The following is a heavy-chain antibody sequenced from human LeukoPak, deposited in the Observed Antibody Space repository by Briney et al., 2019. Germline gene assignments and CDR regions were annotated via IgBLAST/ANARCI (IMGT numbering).Heavy chain of an antibody. CDR3: AELGITMIGGV. Sequence: GGSLRLSCAASGFTFSSYAMSWVRQAPGKGLEWVSAFSGSGGSTYYADSVKGRFTISRDNAKNSLYLQMNSLRAEDTAVYYCAELGITMIGGVWGKGTTVTISS. J-gene: IGHJ6*04. V-gene: IGHV3-23*01. CDR2: FSGSGGST. D-gene: IGHD3-10*02. CDR1: GFTFSSYA.